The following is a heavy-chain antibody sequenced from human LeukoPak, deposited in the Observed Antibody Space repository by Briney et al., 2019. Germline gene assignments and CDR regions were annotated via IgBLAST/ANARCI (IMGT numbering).Heavy chain of an antibody. CDR2: IYYSGST. D-gene: IGHD3-3*01. CDR3: ARDKVGITIFGVVIPYGMDV. J-gene: IGHJ6*02. V-gene: IGHV4-59*01. Sequence: PSETLSLTCTVSGGSISSYYWSWIRQPPGKGLEWIGYIYYSGSTNYNPSLKSRVTISVDTSKNQFSLKLSSVTAADTAVYYCARDKVGITIFGVVIPYGMDVWGQGTTVTVSS. CDR1: GGSISSYY.